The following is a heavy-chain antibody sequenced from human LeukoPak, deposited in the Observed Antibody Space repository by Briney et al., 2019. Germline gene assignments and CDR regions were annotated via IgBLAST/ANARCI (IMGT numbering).Heavy chain of an antibody. V-gene: IGHV3-33*01. Sequence: PGRSLRLSCAASGLTFSSYGMHWVRQAPGKGLEWVAVIWYDGSNKYYADSVKGRFTISRDNSKNTLYLQMNSLRAEDTAVYYCARDRVSGSYPDAFDIWGQGTMVTVSS. CDR3: ARDRVSGSYPDAFDI. J-gene: IGHJ3*02. D-gene: IGHD1-26*01. CDR1: GLTFSSYG. CDR2: IWYDGSNK.